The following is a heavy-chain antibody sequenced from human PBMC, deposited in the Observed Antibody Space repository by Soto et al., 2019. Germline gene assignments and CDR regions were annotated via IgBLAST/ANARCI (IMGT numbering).Heavy chain of an antibody. Sequence: SATLSLTCTVSNDSIRSGTYYWAWIRQPPGRGLEWIGSLSYLGTTDYNPSLKSRVTISKDASKTQFSPKLTPMTAENTAVYYCATGRPDSVWYEAHFWRQSPLVTVSS. CDR3: ATGRPDSVWYEAHF. J-gene: IGHJ4*02. CDR2: LSYLGTT. CDR1: NDSIRSGTYY. D-gene: IGHD6-19*01. V-gene: IGHV4-39*01.